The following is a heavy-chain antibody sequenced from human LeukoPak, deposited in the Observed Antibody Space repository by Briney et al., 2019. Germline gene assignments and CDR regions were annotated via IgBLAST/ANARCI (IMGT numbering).Heavy chain of an antibody. J-gene: IGHJ5*02. Sequence: PSETLSLTCTVSGGSISSGSYYWSWIRQPAGKGLEWIGRIYTSGSTNYNPSLKSRVTISVDTSKNQFSLKLSSVTAADTAVYYCARGPYDSSGYYYGNRWFDPWGQGTLVTVSS. CDR1: GGSISSGSYY. CDR3: ARGPYDSSGYYYGNRWFDP. D-gene: IGHD3-22*01. V-gene: IGHV4-61*02. CDR2: IYTSGST.